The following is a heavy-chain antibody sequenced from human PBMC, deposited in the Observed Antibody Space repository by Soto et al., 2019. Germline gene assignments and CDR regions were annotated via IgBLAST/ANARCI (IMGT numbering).Heavy chain of an antibody. CDR1: GYSISSGLY. Sequence: PSETLSLTCAVSGYSISSGLYCGWIRQPPGKGLEWIGTIYRGGITYYSPSLKSRVTISIDTSKNHFSLRLSSVTATDTAVYFCAIGNPDWFDPWGQGTMVTVSS. V-gene: IGHV4-38-2*01. CDR2: IYRGGIT. CDR3: AIGNPDWFDP. D-gene: IGHD1-1*01. J-gene: IGHJ5*02.